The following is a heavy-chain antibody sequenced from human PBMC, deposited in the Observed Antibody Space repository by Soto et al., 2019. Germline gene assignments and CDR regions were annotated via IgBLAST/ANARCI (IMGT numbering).Heavy chain of an antibody. J-gene: IGHJ5*02. CDR2: IYHSGST. V-gene: IGHV4-4*02. CDR1: SGSVSSSNW. D-gene: IGHD1-1*01. CDR3: ARGLEDNWHPTGFDP. Sequence: QVQLQESGPGLVEPTGTLSLTCAVSSGSVSSSNWWSWVRQPRGKGLEWIGEIYHSGSTNYNPSLKSRVTISADKSKNQFSLKLSSVTAADTAVSYCARGLEDNWHPTGFDPWGQGTLVTVSS.